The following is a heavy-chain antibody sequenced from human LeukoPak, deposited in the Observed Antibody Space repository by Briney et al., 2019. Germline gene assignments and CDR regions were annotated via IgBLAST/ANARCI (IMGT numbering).Heavy chain of an antibody. CDR2: ISGSAHKI. CDR3: AGRPTGYSSGYIH. Sequence: GGSLRLSCVASGITFSNYAVSWVRQAPEKGLGWVSVISGSAHKIRYEDSVKGRFTISRDNSENIVYLQMNNLRVEDTAVYYCAGRPTGYSSGYIHWGQGTLVTVSS. D-gene: IGHD5-18*01. V-gene: IGHV3-23*01. J-gene: IGHJ4*02. CDR1: GITFSNYA.